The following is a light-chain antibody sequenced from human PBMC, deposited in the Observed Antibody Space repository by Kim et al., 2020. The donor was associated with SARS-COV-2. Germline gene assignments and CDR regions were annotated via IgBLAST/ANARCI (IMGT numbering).Light chain of an antibody. CDR2: AKN. CDR1: SLRTYF. V-gene: IGLV3-19*01. Sequence: SSELTQNPAVSVTFGQTVRITCKGDSLRTYFASWYQPKPVQAPILVISAKNSRPSEIPDRFSGSRSGSTASFTITGAQAEDEANYYCNSRGSSAILWVFG. J-gene: IGLJ3*02. CDR3: NSRGSSAILWV.